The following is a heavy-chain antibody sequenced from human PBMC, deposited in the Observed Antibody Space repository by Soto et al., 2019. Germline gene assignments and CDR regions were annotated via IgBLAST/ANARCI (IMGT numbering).Heavy chain of an antibody. J-gene: IGHJ5*02. CDR1: GDSVSRSY. CDR3: ARVSRHVRPADYNWFDP. CDR2: IDGSGYT. Sequence: SETLSLTCTVSGDSVSRSYWSWIRQSPGKGLEWIGHIDGSGYTDYTSSLKSRVTITIDTSKNQFSLKLRSATAADTAVYFCARVSRHVRPADYNWFDPWGQGTLVTVSS. V-gene: IGHV4-59*02. D-gene: IGHD2-2*01.